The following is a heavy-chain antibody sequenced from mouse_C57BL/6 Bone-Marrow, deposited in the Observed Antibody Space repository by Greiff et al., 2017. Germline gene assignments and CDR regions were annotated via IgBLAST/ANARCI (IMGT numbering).Heavy chain of an antibody. CDR3: AIQVWTGTFAY. V-gene: IGHV5-4*01. CDR1: GFTFSSYA. Sequence: EVHLVESGGGLVKPGGSLKLSCAASGFTFSSYAMSWVRQTPEKRLEWVATISDGGSYTYYPDNVKGRFTIARANAKNNLYLQMSHLKSEDPAMYYCAIQVWTGTFAYWGQGTLVTVSA. D-gene: IGHD4-1*01. J-gene: IGHJ3*01. CDR2: ISDGGSYT.